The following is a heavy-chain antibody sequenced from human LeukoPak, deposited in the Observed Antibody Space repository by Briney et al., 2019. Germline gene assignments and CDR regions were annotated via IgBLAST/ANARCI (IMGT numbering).Heavy chain of an antibody. CDR2: IWYDGSNK. CDR1: GFTFSSYG. V-gene: IGHV3-33*01. D-gene: IGHD3-10*01. Sequence: GRSLRLSCAASGFTFSSYGMHWVRQAPGKGLEWVAVIWYDGSNKYYADSVKGRFTISRDNSKNTLYLQMNSLRAEDTAVYYCARDSGLLWFGELLSDNWFDPWGQGTLVTVSS. CDR3: ARDSGLLWFGELLSDNWFDP. J-gene: IGHJ5*02.